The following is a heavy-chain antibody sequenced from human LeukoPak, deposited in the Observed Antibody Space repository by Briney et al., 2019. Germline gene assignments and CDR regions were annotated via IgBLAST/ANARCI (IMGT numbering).Heavy chain of an antibody. J-gene: IGHJ3*02. CDR2: VESGGDT. Sequence: GGSLRLSCAASGFSVTSKYINWVRQAPGKGLEWVLVVESGGDTSYANSVKGRFTVSRDIFQNTLYLQMNNLRAEDTAVYYCARDESLGDFWSGYFDAFDIWGQGTMVTVSS. D-gene: IGHD3-3*01. CDR1: GFSVTSKY. CDR3: ARDESLGDFWSGYFDAFDI. V-gene: IGHV3-66*01.